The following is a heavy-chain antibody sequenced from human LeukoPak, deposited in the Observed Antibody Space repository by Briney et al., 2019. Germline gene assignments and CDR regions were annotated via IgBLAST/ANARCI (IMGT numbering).Heavy chain of an antibody. D-gene: IGHD6-19*01. J-gene: IGHJ4*02. CDR2: IYHSGST. CDR1: GGSISSSNYY. V-gene: IGHV4-39*07. CDR3: ARYDVGWYYFDY. Sequence: PSETPSLTCTVSGGSISSSNYYWGWIRQPPEKGLEWIGEIYHSGSTNDNPSLKSRVTISVDKSKNQFSLKLSSVTAADTAVYYCARYDVGWYYFDYWGQGTLVTVSS.